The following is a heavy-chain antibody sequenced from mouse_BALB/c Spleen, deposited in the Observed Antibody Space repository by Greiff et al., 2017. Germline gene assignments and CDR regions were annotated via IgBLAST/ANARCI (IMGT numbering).Heavy chain of an antibody. CDR2: IDPENGDT. Sequence: EVQLQQSGAELVRSGASVKLSCTASGFNIKDYYMHWVKQRPEQGLEWIGWIDPENGDTEYAPKFQGKATMTADTSSNTAYLQLSSLTSEDTAVYYCNALGGYDGGFGYWGQGTTLTVSS. D-gene: IGHD2-2*01. J-gene: IGHJ2*01. V-gene: IGHV14-4*02. CDR1: GFNIKDYY. CDR3: NALGGYDGGFGY.